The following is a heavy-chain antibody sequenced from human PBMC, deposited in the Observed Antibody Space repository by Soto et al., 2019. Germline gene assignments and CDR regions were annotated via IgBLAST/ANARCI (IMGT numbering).Heavy chain of an antibody. CDR1: GFTFSSYA. CDR2: ISYDGSNK. Sequence: QVQLVESGGGVVQPGRSLRLSCAASGFTFSSYAMHWVRQAPGKGLEWVAVISYDGSNKYYADSVKGRFTISRHNSKNTLDLQINSLRAEDTAVYYCARALDYYYYYGMDVWGQGTTVTVSS. CDR3: ARALDYYYYYGMDV. J-gene: IGHJ6*02. V-gene: IGHV3-30-3*01.